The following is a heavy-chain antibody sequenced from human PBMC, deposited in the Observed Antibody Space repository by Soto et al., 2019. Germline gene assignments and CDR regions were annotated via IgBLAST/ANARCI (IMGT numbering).Heavy chain of an antibody. V-gene: IGHV1-69*01. Sequence: QVQLVQSGAEVKKPGSSVKVSCKASGGTFSSYAISWVRQAPGQGLEWMGGIIPIFGTANYAQQFQVRVTMTADESTSTAYMELSSLRSEDTAVYYCAREGASGSHIGYWGQGTLVTVSS. D-gene: IGHD3-22*01. CDR1: GGTFSSYA. CDR3: AREGASGSHIGY. CDR2: IIPIFGTA. J-gene: IGHJ4*02.